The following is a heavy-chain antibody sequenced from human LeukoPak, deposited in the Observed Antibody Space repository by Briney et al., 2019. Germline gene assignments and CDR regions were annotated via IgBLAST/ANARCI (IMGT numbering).Heavy chain of an antibody. J-gene: IGHJ6*03. CDR2: IYYSGST. D-gene: IGHD1-1*01. CDR1: GGSISSYY. Sequence: SETLSLTCTVSGGSISSYYWSWIRQPPGKGLEWIGYIYYSGSTNYNSSLKSRVTISVDTSKNQFSLKLSSVTAADTAVYYCARGGAMGTYYYYTDVWGKGTTVTISS. CDR3: ARGGAMGTYYYYTDV. V-gene: IGHV4-59*01.